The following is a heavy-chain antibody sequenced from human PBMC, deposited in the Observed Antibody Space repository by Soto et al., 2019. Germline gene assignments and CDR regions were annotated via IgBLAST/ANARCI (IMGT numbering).Heavy chain of an antibody. J-gene: IGHJ6*02. Sequence: PGGSLRLSCAASGFTFSSYAMSWVRQAPGKGLEWVSGISSSGGSTYYADSVKGRFTISRDNSKNTLFLRMNRPRVEDTAVYYCMRPASRGRHYFYFGMDVWGQGTTVTVSS. CDR1: GFTFSSYA. CDR2: ISSSGGST. V-gene: IGHV3-23*01. CDR3: MRPASRGRHYFYFGMDV. D-gene: IGHD3-10*01.